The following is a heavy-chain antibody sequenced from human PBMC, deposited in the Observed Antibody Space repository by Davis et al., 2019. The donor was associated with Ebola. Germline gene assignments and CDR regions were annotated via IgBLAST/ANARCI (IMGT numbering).Heavy chain of an antibody. CDR1: GFTFSSYN. V-gene: IGHV3-21*01. Sequence: GESLKISCAASGFTFSSYNINWVRQAPGKGLEWVSSISSSSYYIYYADSVKGRFTISRDNAKNSLYLQMNSLRAEDTAVYYCGRSNVWGQGTAVTVSS. CDR2: ISSSSYYI. J-gene: IGHJ6*02. CDR3: GRSNV.